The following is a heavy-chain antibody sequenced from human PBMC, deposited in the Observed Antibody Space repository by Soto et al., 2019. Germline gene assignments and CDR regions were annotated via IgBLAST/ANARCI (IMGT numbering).Heavy chain of an antibody. V-gene: IGHV3-23*01. CDR3: ATRPQLVATSPLDYGMDV. D-gene: IGHD6-6*01. CDR1: GFTFSSYA. Sequence: GVSLRLSCAASGFTFSSYAMSWVRQAPGKGLEWVSAISGSGGSTYYADSVKGRFTISRDNSKNTLYLQMNSLRAEDTAVYYCATRPQLVATSPLDYGMDVWGQGTTVTVSS. CDR2: ISGSGGST. J-gene: IGHJ6*02.